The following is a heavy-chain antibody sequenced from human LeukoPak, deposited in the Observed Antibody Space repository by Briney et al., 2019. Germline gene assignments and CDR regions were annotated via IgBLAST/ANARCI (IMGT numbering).Heavy chain of an antibody. CDR1: GFTLSSYW. CDR3: ARDPCSGGSCYSGY. CDR2: ISSSSSYI. V-gene: IGHV3-21*01. J-gene: IGHJ4*02. Sequence: GGSLRLSCAASGFTLSSYWMTWVRQAPGKGLEWVSSISSSSSYIYYADSVKGRFTISRDNAKNSLYLQMNSLRAEDTAVYYCARDPCSGGSCYSGYWGQGTLVTVSS. D-gene: IGHD2-15*01.